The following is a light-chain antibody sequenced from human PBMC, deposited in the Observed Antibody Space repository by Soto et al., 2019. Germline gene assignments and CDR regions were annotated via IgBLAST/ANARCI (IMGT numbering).Light chain of an antibody. CDR2: GAS. J-gene: IGKJ1*01. CDR1: QGISTY. V-gene: IGKV1-27*01. CDR3: QKYHSDPRT. Sequence: DIHMTQSPSSLSASVGYRFTITCRASQGISTYLNWYQQKQGKVPKLLIYGASTLQSGVPSRFSGSGSGTDFTLTISSLQPEDIETYYCQKYHSDPRTFGQGTKVDIK.